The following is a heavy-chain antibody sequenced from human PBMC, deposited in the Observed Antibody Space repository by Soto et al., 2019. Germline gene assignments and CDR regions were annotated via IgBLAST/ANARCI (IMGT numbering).Heavy chain of an antibody. CDR1: GFTFSSYG. Sequence: PVGSLRLSCAASGFTFSSYGMHWVRQAPGKGLEWVAVISYDGSNKYYADSVKGRFTISRDNSKNTLYLQMNSLRAEDTAVYYCAKDLRDGYNYYYYGMDVWGQGTTVTVSS. D-gene: IGHD5-12*01. J-gene: IGHJ6*02. V-gene: IGHV3-30*18. CDR3: AKDLRDGYNYYYYGMDV. CDR2: ISYDGSNK.